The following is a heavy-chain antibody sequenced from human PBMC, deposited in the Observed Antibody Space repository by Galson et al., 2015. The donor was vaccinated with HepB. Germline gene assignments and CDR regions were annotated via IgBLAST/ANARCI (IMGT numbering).Heavy chain of an antibody. D-gene: IGHD2-2*02. CDR3: ARHVFGRDCSSTSCYRGGPHYYYYYMDV. CDR2: IYPGDSDT. CDR1: GYSFTSYW. Sequence: QSGAEVKKPGESLKISCKGSGYSFTSYWIGWVRQMPGKGLEWMGIIYPGDSDTRYSPSFQGQVTISADKSISTAYLQWSSLKASDTAMYYCARHVFGRDCSSTSCYRGGPHYYYYYMDVWGKGTTVTVSS. V-gene: IGHV5-51*01. J-gene: IGHJ6*03.